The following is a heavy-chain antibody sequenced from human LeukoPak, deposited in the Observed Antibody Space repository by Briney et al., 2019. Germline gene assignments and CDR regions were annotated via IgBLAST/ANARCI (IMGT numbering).Heavy chain of an antibody. J-gene: IGHJ6*03. V-gene: IGHV4-39*07. CDR3: ARTTEGYCRGRSCYSYYYYMDV. Sequence: SETLSLTCTVSGGSIGSSSYYWGWIRQPPGKGLEWIGSIYYSGSTYYNPSLKSRVTISVDTSKNQFSLKLSSVTAADTAVYYCARTTEGYCRGRSCYSYYYYMDVWGKGTTVTVSS. CDR1: GGSIGSSSYY. D-gene: IGHD2-15*01. CDR2: IYYSGST.